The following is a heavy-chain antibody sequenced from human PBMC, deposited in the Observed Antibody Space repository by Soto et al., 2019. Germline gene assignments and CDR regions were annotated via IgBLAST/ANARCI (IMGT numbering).Heavy chain of an antibody. CDR3: ARDMSLNSSGYYWPFDF. Sequence: GASVKVSCKASGYTFTTYQMHWVRQAPGQGLDWMGIINPRGGSTSYAQKFQGRVTMTRDTATRTVYMELSSLRSEDTAVYYCARDMSLNSSGYYWPFDFWGQGTLVTVSS. CDR2: INPRGGST. D-gene: IGHD3-22*01. V-gene: IGHV1-46*01. J-gene: IGHJ4*02. CDR1: GYTFTTYQ.